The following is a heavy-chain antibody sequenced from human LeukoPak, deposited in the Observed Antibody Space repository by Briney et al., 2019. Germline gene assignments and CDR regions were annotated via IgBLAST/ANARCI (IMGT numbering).Heavy chain of an antibody. Sequence: PGGSLRLSCAASGFTFDDYGMSWVRQAPGKGLEWVSGINWNGGSTGYADSVKGRFTISRDNAKNSLYLQMNSLRAEDTAVYYCARAEYDYGDYVDAFDIWGQGTMATVSS. V-gene: IGHV3-20*04. J-gene: IGHJ3*02. CDR1: GFTFDDYG. D-gene: IGHD4-17*01. CDR3: ARAEYDYGDYVDAFDI. CDR2: INWNGGST.